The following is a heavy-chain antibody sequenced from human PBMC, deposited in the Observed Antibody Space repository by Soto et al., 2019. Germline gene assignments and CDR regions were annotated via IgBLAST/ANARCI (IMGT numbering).Heavy chain of an antibody. D-gene: IGHD3-3*01. CDR1: GFTFSSYE. CDR2: ISSSGSTI. V-gene: IGHV3-48*03. CDR3: ATVLYYDFWSGYFDY. Sequence: GGSLRLSCAASGFTFSSYEMNWVRQAPGKGLEWVSYISSSGSTIYYADSVKGRFTISRDNAKNSLYLQMNSLRAEDTAVYYCATVLYYDFWSGYFDYWGQGTLVTVSS. J-gene: IGHJ4*02.